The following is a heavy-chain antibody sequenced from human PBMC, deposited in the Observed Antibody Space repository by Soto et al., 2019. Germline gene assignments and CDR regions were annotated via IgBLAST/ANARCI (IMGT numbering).Heavy chain of an antibody. CDR1: GFTFSSYG. V-gene: IGHV3-30*18. CDR3: AKEDSSGSSFDY. D-gene: IGHD6-19*01. J-gene: IGHJ4*02. CDR2: ISYDGSNK. Sequence: GGSLRLSCAASGFTFSSYGMHWVRQAPGKGLEWVAVISYDGSNKYYADSVKGRFTISRDNAKSTLYLQMNSLRAEDKAVYYCAKEDSSGSSFDYWGQGTLVTVSS.